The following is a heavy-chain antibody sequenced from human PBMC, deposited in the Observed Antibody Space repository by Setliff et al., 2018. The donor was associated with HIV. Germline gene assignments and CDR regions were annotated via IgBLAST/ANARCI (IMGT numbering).Heavy chain of an antibody. V-gene: IGHV3-21*01. CDR2: ISSSSSYI. CDR1: GFTFSFYS. J-gene: IGHJ3*01. D-gene: IGHD3-9*01. Sequence: GGSLRLSCAASGFTFSFYSMNWVRQAPGKGLEWISYISSSSSYIYYADSVKGRFTISRDNAKNSLYLQMNSLRAEDTAIYYCAKDESTDWRTFDFWGQGTMVTVSS. CDR3: AKDESTDWRTFDF.